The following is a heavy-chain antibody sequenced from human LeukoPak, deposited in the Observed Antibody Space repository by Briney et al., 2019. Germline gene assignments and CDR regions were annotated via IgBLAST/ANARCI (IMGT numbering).Heavy chain of an antibody. D-gene: IGHD2-21*02. CDR1: GYTFTSYG. J-gene: IGHJ4*02. Sequence: ASVKVSCKASGYTFTSYGISWVRQAPGQGLEWMGWISAYNGNTNYAQKLQGRVTMTTDISTSTAYMELRSLRSDDTAVYYCARDWHIVVVTATNRFDYWGQGTLVTVSS. CDR3: ARDWHIVVVTATNRFDY. CDR2: ISAYNGNT. V-gene: IGHV1-18*01.